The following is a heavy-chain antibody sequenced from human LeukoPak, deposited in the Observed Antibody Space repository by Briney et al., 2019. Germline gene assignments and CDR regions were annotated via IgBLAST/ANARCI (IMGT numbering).Heavy chain of an antibody. CDR1: GFTLTGYG. D-gene: IGHD6-13*01. Sequence: PGRSLRLSCAASGFTLTGYGMHWVRQAPGKGLEWVAVIWYDGNNKYYVDSAKGRFTISRDTSKNTLYLQMNSLRGEDTAIYYCARDGLASIGLDMWGQGTVVTVSS. J-gene: IGHJ3*02. CDR3: ARDGLASIGLDM. V-gene: IGHV3-33*01. CDR2: IWYDGNNK.